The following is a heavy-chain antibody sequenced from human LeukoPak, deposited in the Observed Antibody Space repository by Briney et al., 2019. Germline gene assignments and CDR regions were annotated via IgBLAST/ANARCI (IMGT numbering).Heavy chain of an antibody. J-gene: IGHJ5*02. CDR2: IRSKAYGGTT. CDR3: TSAYSSSWQFDP. CDR1: GFTFGDYA. Sequence: AGGSLRLSCTASGFTFGDYAMSWFRQAPGKGLEWVGFIRSKAYGGTTEHAASVKGRFTISRDDSKSIAYLQMNSLKTEDTAVYYCTSAYSSSWQFDPWGQGTLVTVSS. V-gene: IGHV3-49*03. D-gene: IGHD6-13*01.